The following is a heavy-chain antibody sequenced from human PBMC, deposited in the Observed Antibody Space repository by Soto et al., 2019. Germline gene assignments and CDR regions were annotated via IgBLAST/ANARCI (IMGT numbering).Heavy chain of an antibody. CDR1: GFTFSSYA. D-gene: IGHD4-17*01. Sequence: EVQLLEPGGALVQPGGSLRVSCAASGFTFSSYAMNWVRQAPGKGLEWVSAISGSGTSTYYADSVEGRFVISRDNSKNTLYLQMTSLRAEDTAVYYCAKDVSYGDPFVYWGQGTLVTVSS. CDR2: ISGSGTST. V-gene: IGHV3-23*01. CDR3: AKDVSYGDPFVY. J-gene: IGHJ4*02.